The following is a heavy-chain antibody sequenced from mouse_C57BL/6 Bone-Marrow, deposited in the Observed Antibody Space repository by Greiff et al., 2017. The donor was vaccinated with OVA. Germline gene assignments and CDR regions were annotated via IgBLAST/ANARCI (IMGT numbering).Heavy chain of an antibody. CDR3: ARMAVTGSWYFDV. V-gene: IGHV1-52*01. CDR2: IDPSDSET. Sequence: QVQLQQPGAELVRPGSSVKLSCKASGYTFTSYWMHWVKQRPIQGLEWIGNIDPSDSETHYNQKFKDKATLTVDKSSSTAYMQLSSLTSEDSAVYYCARMAVTGSWYFDVWGTGTTVTVSS. D-gene: IGHD4-1*01. CDR1: GYTFTSYW. J-gene: IGHJ1*03.